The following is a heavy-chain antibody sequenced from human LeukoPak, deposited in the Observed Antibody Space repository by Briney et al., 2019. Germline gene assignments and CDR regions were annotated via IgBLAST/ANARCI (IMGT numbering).Heavy chain of an antibody. J-gene: IGHJ4*02. Sequence: ASVKVSCKASGGTFSSYAISWVRQAPGQGLEWMGRIIPIFGTANYAQKFQGRVTITTDESTSTAYMELNSLRSEDTAVYYCARESLITFGGVIAPAFDYWGQGTLVTVSS. CDR2: IIPIFGTA. CDR3: ARESLITFGGVIAPAFDY. D-gene: IGHD3-16*02. CDR1: GGTFSSYA. V-gene: IGHV1-69*05.